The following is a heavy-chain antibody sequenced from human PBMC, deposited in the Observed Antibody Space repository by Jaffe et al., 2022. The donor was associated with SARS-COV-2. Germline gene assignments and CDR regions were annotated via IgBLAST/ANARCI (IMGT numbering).Heavy chain of an antibody. CDR1: GFTFSSYG. J-gene: IGHJ6*02. CDR2: IWYDGSNK. D-gene: IGHD3-10*01. V-gene: IGHV3-33*01. Sequence: QVQLVESGGGVVQPGRSLRLSCAASGFTFSSYGMHWVRQAPGKGLEWVAVIWYDGSNKYYADSVKGRFTISRDNSKNTLYLQMNSLRAEDTAVYYCVRTMVRGVQSHYYGMDVWGQGTTVTVSS. CDR3: VRTMVRGVQSHYYGMDV.